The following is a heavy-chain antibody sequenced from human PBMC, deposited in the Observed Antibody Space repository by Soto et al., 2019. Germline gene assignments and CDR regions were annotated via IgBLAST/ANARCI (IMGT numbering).Heavy chain of an antibody. CDR3: AKLGGGYIFGPYLDY. D-gene: IGHD5-18*01. CDR2: INTGNGNT. CDR1: GYTFTLYT. V-gene: IGHV1-3*04. J-gene: IGHJ4*02. Sequence: QVQIVQSGAEVKKPGASVKVSCKTSGYTFTLYTIHWVRQAPGQRLEWMGWINTGNGNTKYSQRFQGRVTMCRDTSTSTAYMELSSLTSEDTAVYYCAKLGGGYIFGPYLDYWGQGTLVTVSS.